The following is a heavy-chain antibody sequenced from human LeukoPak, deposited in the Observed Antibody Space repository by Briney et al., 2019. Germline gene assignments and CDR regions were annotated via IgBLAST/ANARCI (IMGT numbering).Heavy chain of an antibody. CDR1: GFTFSSYG. D-gene: IGHD3-10*01. CDR2: ISYDGSNK. CDR3: AKGEVRGVIITIFDY. J-gene: IGHJ4*02. V-gene: IGHV3-30*18. Sequence: PGGSLRLSCAASGFTFSSYGMHWVRQAPGKGLEWVAVISYDGSNKYYADSVKGRFTISSDNSKNTLYLQMNSLRAEDTAVYYCAKGEVRGVIITIFDYWGQGTLVTVSS.